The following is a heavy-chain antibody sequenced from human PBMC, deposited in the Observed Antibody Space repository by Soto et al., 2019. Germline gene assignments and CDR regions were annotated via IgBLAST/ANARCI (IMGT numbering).Heavy chain of an antibody. CDR1: GFAFHNYA. D-gene: IGHD3-3*01. CDR2: ISSDERQK. CDR3: ARELGAIFDVDC. J-gene: IGHJ4*02. V-gene: IGHV3-30-3*01. Sequence: PGGSLRLSCAASGFAFHNYAMHWVRQAPGKGLEWVAVISSDERQKFYADSVNGRFTISRHNGNKALSLQMDYLRPEDTAVYYCARELGAIFDVDCWGQGTLVTVSS.